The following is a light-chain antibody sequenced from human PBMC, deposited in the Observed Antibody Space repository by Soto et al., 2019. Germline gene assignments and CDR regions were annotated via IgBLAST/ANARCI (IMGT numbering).Light chain of an antibody. J-gene: IGKJ3*01. V-gene: IGKV3-20*01. CDR2: SAS. CDR1: QSVSTAY. Sequence: EIVLTQSPGPLSLSPGERATLSCRASQSVSTAYLGWYQQKTGQATRLLIYSASTRATGIPDRFSGSGSETDFTLTISRLEPEDFAVYYCQQYGASGFTFGPGTKVDI. CDR3: QQYGASGFT.